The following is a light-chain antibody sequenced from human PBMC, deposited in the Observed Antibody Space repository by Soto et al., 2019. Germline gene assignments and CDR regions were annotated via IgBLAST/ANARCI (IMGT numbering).Light chain of an antibody. V-gene: IGLV2-23*01. J-gene: IGLJ3*02. CDR1: SSDVGSYNL. CDR2: EGS. Sequence: QSALTQPASVSGSPGQSITISCTGTSSDVGSYNLVSWYQQHPGKAPKLMIYEGSKRPSGVSNRFSGSKSGNTASLTISGLQAEDEDDYYCCSYAGSSAWVFGGGTKLTFL. CDR3: CSYAGSSAWV.